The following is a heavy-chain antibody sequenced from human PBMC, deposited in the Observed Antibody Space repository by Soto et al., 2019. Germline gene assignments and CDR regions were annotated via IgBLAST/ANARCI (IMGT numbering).Heavy chain of an antibody. Sequence: VQLVESGGGLVQPGRSLRLSCAASGFTFDDYAMHWVRQAPGKGLEWVSGISWNSGSIGYADSVKGRFTISRDNAKNSLYLQMNSLRAEDTALYYCAKDARIEFGDYYYYGMDVWGQGTTVTVSS. CDR2: ISWNSGSI. V-gene: IGHV3-9*01. CDR1: GFTFDDYA. CDR3: AKDARIEFGDYYYYGMDV. D-gene: IGHD3-10*01. J-gene: IGHJ6*02.